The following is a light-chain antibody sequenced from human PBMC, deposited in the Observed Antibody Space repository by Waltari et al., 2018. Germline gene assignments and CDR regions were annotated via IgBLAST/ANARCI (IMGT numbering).Light chain of an antibody. CDR1: QSISNY. Sequence: DIQMTQSPASLSASVGDRVTVTCRASQSISNYLNWYQQKPGKAPKLLIYGASSLQRGVPSRFRGSGFGTDFTLTISDLQPEDFATYYCQQSYTTPPFTVGPGTTVDIK. J-gene: IGKJ3*01. CDR2: GAS. CDR3: QQSYTTPPFT. V-gene: IGKV1-39*01.